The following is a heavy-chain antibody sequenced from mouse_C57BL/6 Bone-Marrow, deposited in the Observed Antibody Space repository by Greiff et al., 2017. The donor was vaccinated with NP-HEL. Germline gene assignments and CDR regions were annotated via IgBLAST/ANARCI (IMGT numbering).Heavy chain of an antibody. V-gene: IGHV6-6*01. Sequence: EVQGVESGGGLVQPGGSMKLSCAASGFTFSDAWMDWVRQSPEKGLEWVAEIRNKANNHATYYAESVKGRFTNSRDDSKSSVYLQMNSLRAEDTGIDYCTGGYPAWFAYWGQGTLVTVSA. J-gene: IGHJ3*01. CDR3: TGGYPAWFAY. D-gene: IGHD2-2*01. CDR1: GFTFSDAW. CDR2: IRNKANNHAT.